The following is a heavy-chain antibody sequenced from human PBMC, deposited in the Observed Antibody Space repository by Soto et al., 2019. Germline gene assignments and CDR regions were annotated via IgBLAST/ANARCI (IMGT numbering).Heavy chain of an antibody. Sequence: GESLKISCAASGFTFSSYAMSWVRQAPGKGLEWVSAISGSGGSTYYADSVKGRFTISRDNSKNTLYLQMNSLRAEDTAVYYCAKEIRWLEMATTIDYWGQGTLVTVSS. CDR3: AKEIRWLEMATTIDY. J-gene: IGHJ4*02. CDR2: ISGSGGST. D-gene: IGHD1-1*01. CDR1: GFTFSSYA. V-gene: IGHV3-23*01.